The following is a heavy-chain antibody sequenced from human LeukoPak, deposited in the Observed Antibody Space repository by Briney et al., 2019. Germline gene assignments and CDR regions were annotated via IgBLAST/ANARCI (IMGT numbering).Heavy chain of an antibody. CDR1: GYTFTSYY. J-gene: IGHJ6*03. CDR3: ARVDRLRSYYYYMDV. V-gene: IGHV1-46*01. D-gene: IGHD4-17*01. CDR2: INPSGGST. Sequence: ASVKVSCKASGYTFTSYYMHWVRQAPGQGLEWMGIINPSGGSTSYAQKFQGRVTMTRDMSTSTVYMELSSLRSEDTAVYYCARVDRLRSYYYYMDVWGKGTTVTISS.